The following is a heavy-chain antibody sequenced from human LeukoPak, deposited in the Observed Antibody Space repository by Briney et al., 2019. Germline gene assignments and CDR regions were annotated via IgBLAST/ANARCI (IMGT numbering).Heavy chain of an antibody. CDR1: GFNFKYYV. Sequence: PGRSLRLSCAASGFNFKYYVMNWVRQAPGKGLEWVSGISGSGDSRYYADSVKGRFTISRDNSKNMVYLRMTSLRAEDTAVYYCLKEGVYYYDSSGYNPIWGQGTLVTVSS. D-gene: IGHD3-22*01. CDR3: LKEGVYYYDSSGYNPI. CDR2: ISGSGDSR. V-gene: IGHV3-23*01. J-gene: IGHJ4*02.